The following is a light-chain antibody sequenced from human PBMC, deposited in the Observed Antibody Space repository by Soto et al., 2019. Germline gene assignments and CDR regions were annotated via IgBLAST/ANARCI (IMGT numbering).Light chain of an antibody. V-gene: IGKV1-39*01. CDR1: QTISSW. Sequence: DIQMTQSPSTLSGSVGDRVTITCRASQTISSWLAWYQQKPGKAPKLLIYAASSLQSGVPSRFSGSGSGTDFTLTISSLQPEDFATYYCQQSYSTPTCGQGTRREIK. J-gene: IGKJ5*01. CDR2: AAS. CDR3: QQSYSTPT.